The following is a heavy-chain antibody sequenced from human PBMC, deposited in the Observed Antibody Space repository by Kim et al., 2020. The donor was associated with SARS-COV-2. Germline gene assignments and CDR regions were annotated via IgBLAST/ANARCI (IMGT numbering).Heavy chain of an antibody. D-gene: IGHD6-13*01. J-gene: IGHJ3*02. V-gene: IGHV1-46*01. CDR1: GYTFTSYY. CDR2: INPSGGST. CDR3: ARVGVAAAGIGAFDI. Sequence: ASVKVSCKASGYTFTSYYMHWVRQAPGQGLEWMGIINPSGGSTSYAQKFQGRVTMTRDTSTSTVYMELSSLRSEDTAVYYCARVGVAAAGIGAFDICGQGTMVTVSS.